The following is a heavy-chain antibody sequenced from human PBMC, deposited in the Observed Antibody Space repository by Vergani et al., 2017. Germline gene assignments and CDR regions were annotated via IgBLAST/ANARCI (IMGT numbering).Heavy chain of an antibody. Sequence: VQLVQSGAEVKKPGATVKISCKVSGYTFTDYYMHWVQQAPGKGLEWMGGIIPIFGTANYAQKFQGRVTITADESTSTAYMELSSLRSEDTAVYYCAREEAGPSAFDIWGQGTMVTVSS. D-gene: IGHD6-13*01. CDR3: AREEAGPSAFDI. CDR1: GYTFTDYY. J-gene: IGHJ3*02. V-gene: IGHV1-69*13. CDR2: IIPIFGTA.